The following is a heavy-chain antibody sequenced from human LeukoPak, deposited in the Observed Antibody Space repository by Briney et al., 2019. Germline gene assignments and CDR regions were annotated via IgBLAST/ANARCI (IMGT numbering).Heavy chain of an antibody. CDR3: ARIVMIRGPKDYHHYVGV. CDR1: GGSISSGSYY. D-gene: IGHD3-10*01. CDR2: IYYSGST. Sequence: SSETLSLTCNVSGGSISSGSYYWSWIRQPPGKGLECIGYIYYSGSTNYNPSLKSRVTISIDTSKNQFSLKLSAVTAADTAVYYWARIVMIRGPKDYHHYVGVWGKGSTV. V-gene: IGHV4-61*01. J-gene: IGHJ6*03.